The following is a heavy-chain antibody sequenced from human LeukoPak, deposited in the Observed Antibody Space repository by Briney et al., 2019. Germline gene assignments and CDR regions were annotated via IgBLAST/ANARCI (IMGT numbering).Heavy chain of an antibody. J-gene: IGHJ1*01. CDR3: ATTHCSGGSCYSGKYFQH. CDR1: GGSFSGYY. D-gene: IGHD2-15*01. Sequence: SETLSLTCAVYGGSFSGYYWSWIRQPPGKVLEWIGEINHSGSTNYNPSLKSRVTISVDTSKNQFSLKLSSVTAADTAVYYCATTHCSGGSCYSGKYFQHWGQGTLVTVSS. V-gene: IGHV4-34*01. CDR2: INHSGST.